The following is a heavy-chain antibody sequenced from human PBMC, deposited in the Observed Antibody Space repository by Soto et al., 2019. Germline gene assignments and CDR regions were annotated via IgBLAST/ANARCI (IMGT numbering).Heavy chain of an antibody. CDR1: GYTFTSYG. D-gene: IGHD3-3*01. J-gene: IGHJ6*02. CDR3: ARAYYDFWSGYPIPRGGYYYGMDV. V-gene: IGHV1-18*01. Sequence: QVQLVQSGAEVKKPGASVKVSCKASGYTFTSYGISWVRQAPGQGLEWMGWISAYNGNTNYAQKRQGRVTMTTDTSTSSAYMELRSLRSDDTAVYYCARAYYDFWSGYPIPRGGYYYGMDVWGQGTTVTVSS. CDR2: ISAYNGNT.